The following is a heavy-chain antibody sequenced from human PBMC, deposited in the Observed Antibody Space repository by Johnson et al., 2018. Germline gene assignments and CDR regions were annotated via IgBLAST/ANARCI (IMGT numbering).Heavy chain of an antibody. CDR1: GGTFSSYA. Sequence: QVQLVESGAEVKKPGSSVKVSCKASGGTFSSYAISWVRQAPGQGLEWMGGIIPIFGTTNYAQKFPGRVTITADESTSTAYMELSSLRSEDTAVYYGARDTYYYDSSGYYIGCDAFDIWGQGTMVTVSS. D-gene: IGHD3-22*01. CDR2: IIPIFGTT. CDR3: ARDTYYYDSSGYYIGCDAFDI. V-gene: IGHV1-69*01. J-gene: IGHJ3*02.